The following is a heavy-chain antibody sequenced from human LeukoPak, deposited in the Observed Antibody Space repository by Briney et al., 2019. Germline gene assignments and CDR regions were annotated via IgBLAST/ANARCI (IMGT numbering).Heavy chain of an antibody. CDR2: IYYSGST. Sequence: SETLSLTCTVSGGSISSYYWSWIRQPPGKGLEWIGYIYYSGSTNYNPSLKSRVTISVDTSKNQFSLKLSSVTAADTAVYYCARSGTVAAAGISNYWGQGTLVTVSS. D-gene: IGHD6-13*01. J-gene: IGHJ4*02. CDR3: ARSGTVAAAGISNY. V-gene: IGHV4-59*01. CDR1: GGSISSYY.